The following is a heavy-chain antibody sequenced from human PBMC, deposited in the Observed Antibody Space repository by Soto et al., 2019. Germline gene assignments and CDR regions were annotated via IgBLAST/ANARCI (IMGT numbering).Heavy chain of an antibody. V-gene: IGHV1-8*01. CDR3: AHTRITIFGVVIASRPRYFDY. Sequence: GASVKVSCKASGYTFTSYDINWVRQATGQGLEWMGWMNPNSGNTGYAQKFQGRVTMTRNTSISTAYMELSSLRSVDTATYYCAHTRITIFGVVIASRPRYFDYWGQGTLVTVSS. CDR1: GYTFTSYD. J-gene: IGHJ4*02. CDR2: MNPNSGNT. D-gene: IGHD3-3*01.